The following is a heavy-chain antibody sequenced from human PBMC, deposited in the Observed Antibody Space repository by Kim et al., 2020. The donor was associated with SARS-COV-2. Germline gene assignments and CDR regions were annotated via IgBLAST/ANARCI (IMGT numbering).Heavy chain of an antibody. CDR2: DRCGTT. D-gene: IGHD2-2*01. CDR3: AKDLVS. Sequence: DRCGTTYSARAVKSRFTAASDRSKSTLYLQMNSLRAEDTAVYYCAKDLVSWGQGTLVTVSS. V-gene: IGHV3-23*01. J-gene: IGHJ5*02.